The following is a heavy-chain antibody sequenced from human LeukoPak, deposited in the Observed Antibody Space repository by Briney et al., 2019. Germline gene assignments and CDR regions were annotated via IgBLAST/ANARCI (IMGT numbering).Heavy chain of an antibody. D-gene: IGHD3-10*01. CDR3: ASKEASGSEPFDY. V-gene: IGHV4-30-2*01. J-gene: IGHJ4*02. CDR2: ISHSGST. Sequence: SETLSLTCAVSGGSISSGGYSWRWIRQPPGKGLEWIGYISHSGSTYYNPSLKSRVTISVDRSKNQFSLKLSSVTAADTAVYYCASKEASGSEPFDYWGQGTLVTVSS. CDR1: GGSISSGGYS.